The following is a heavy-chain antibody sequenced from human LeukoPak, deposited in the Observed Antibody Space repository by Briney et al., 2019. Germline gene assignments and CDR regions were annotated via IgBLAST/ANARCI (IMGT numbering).Heavy chain of an antibody. J-gene: IGHJ4*02. Sequence: PSETLSLTCVVSGYSITSGYYWSWIRQPPGKGLEWIGSIYYSGSTNFNPSLKSRVTISVDTSKNQFSLKLTSVTAADTAVYYCARNSSSSSRGFYFDFWGQGTLVTVSS. V-gene: IGHV4-38-2*01. D-gene: IGHD6-6*01. CDR2: IYYSGST. CDR3: ARNSSSSSRGFYFDF. CDR1: GYSITSGYY.